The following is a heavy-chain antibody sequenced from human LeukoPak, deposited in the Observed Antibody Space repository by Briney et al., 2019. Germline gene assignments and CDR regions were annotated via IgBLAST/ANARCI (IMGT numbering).Heavy chain of an antibody. J-gene: IGHJ6*02. V-gene: IGHV3-9*01. D-gene: IGHD3-16*01. CDR2: INWNSGSI. CDR3: ARGGGLDV. CDR1: GFTFDDYA. Sequence: PGGSLRLSCAASGFTFDDYALHWVRLPPGKGLEWVSGINWNSGSIGYADSLKGRFTTSRDNAKNSLYLQMSNLRAEDTAVYFCARGGGLDVWGQGATVTVSS.